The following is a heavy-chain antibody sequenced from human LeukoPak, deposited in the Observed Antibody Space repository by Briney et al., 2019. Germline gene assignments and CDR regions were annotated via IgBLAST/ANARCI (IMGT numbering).Heavy chain of an antibody. Sequence: TGGSLRLSCAASGFTFSSYGMHWVRQAPGKGLEWVAVIWYDGSNKYYADSVKGRFTISRDNSKNTLYLQMNSLRAEDTAFYYCARDRYYDTSAFLDYWGQGTLVTVSS. CDR1: GFTFSSYG. V-gene: IGHV3-33*01. J-gene: IGHJ4*02. D-gene: IGHD3-22*01. CDR2: IWYDGSNK. CDR3: ARDRYYDTSAFLDY.